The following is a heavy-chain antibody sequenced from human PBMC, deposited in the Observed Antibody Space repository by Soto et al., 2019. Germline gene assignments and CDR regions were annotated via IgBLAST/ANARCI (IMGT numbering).Heavy chain of an antibody. V-gene: IGHV1-18*01. D-gene: IGHD5-18*01. CDR2: INPYNGNT. CDR1: GYTFTSYA. J-gene: IGHJ4*02. CDR3: ARDTAMALPDA. Sequence: QVQLVQSGTEVKKPGASVKVSCKASGYTFTSYAISWVRQAPGQGLEWMGWINPYNGNTNYAQKLQGRVTMTTDTSTSTAYMELRSLKSDDTAVYYCARDTAMALPDAWGQGTLVTVSS.